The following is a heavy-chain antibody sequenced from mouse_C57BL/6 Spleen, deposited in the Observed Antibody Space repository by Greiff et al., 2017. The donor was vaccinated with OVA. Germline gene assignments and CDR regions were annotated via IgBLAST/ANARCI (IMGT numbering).Heavy chain of an antibody. Sequence: QVQLQQPGAELVKPGASVKMSCKASGYTFTSYWITWVKQRPGQGLEWIGDLYPGSGSTNYNEKFKSKATLTVDTSSSTAYMQLSSLTSEDSAVYYCARYETGGYPFDYWGQGTTLTVSS. J-gene: IGHJ2*01. CDR1: GYTFTSYW. D-gene: IGHD2-14*01. V-gene: IGHV1-55*01. CDR3: ARYETGGYPFDY. CDR2: LYPGSGST.